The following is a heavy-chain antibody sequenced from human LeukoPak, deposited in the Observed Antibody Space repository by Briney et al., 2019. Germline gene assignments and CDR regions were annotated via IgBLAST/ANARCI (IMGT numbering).Heavy chain of an antibody. J-gene: IGHJ4*02. D-gene: IGHD4-11*01. CDR1: GFTFSSYA. CDR2: ISSSGDST. Sequence: GGSLRLSCAASGFTFSSYAMSWVRQAPGKGLEWVSAISSSGDSTYYADSVKGRFTISRDNSKNTLYLQMNSLRAEDTAIYYCAKDRNDYSNYIDYWGQETLVTVSS. V-gene: IGHV3-23*01. CDR3: AKDRNDYSNYIDY.